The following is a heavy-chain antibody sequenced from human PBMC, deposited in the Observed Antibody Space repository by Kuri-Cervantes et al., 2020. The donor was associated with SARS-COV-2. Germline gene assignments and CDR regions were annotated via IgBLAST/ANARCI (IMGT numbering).Heavy chain of an antibody. CDR2: ISYDGKKK. V-gene: IGHV3-30*03. D-gene: IGHD3-10*01. CDR3: ATDRDGFHDF. J-gene: IGHJ4*02. Sequence: GGSLRLSCSASGFNFSRSGMHWVRQAPGKGLEWVAVISYDGKKKRCMASGKGRFTISRDNSQNTLYLQMQSLRSEDTGMYYCATDRDGFHDFWGQGTLVTVSS. CDR1: GFNFSRSG.